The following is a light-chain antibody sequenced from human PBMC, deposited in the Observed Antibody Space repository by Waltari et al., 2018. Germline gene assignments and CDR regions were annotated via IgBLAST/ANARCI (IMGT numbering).Light chain of an antibody. J-gene: IGLJ3*02. CDR1: SSNIGAGYA. V-gene: IGLV1-40*01. CDR2: GNS. Sequence: QSVLTQPPSVSGAPGQRVTISCTCSSSNIGAGYAVHWYQQLPGTAPKLLIYGNSNRPSGVPDRFSGSKSGTSASLAITGLQAEDEADYYCQSYDSSLSGSWVFGGGTKLTVL. CDR3: QSYDSSLSGSWV.